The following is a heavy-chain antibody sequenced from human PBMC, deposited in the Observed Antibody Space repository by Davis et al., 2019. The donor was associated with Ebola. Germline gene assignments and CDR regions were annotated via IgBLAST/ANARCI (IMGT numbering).Heavy chain of an antibody. Sequence: GSLKISSAAPGFTFSDHSMNSVRHASGKVLEWVFYISPSTDTKYHADSVLGRFTISRDNAKNTLYLQMNSLRSEDTALYYCTTPEGQDSGYDVFDIWGQGTMVTVSS. CDR1: GFTFSDHS. D-gene: IGHD5-12*01. CDR2: ISPSTDTK. J-gene: IGHJ3*02. V-gene: IGHV3-48*01. CDR3: TTPEGQDSGYDVFDI.